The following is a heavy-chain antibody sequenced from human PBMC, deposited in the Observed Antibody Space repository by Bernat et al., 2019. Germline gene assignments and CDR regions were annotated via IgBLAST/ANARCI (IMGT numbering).Heavy chain of an antibody. CDR2: IYYSGST. Sequence: QLQLQESGPGLVKPSETLSLTCTVSGGSISSSSYYWGWIRQPPGKGLEWIGSIYYSGSTYYNPSLKGRVTISVDTSKNQFSLKLSFVTAADTAVYYCASTTTVTTAEYFQHWGQGTLVTVSS. J-gene: IGHJ1*01. D-gene: IGHD4-17*01. CDR1: GGSISSSSYY. CDR3: ASTTTVTTAEYFQH. V-gene: IGHV4-39*01.